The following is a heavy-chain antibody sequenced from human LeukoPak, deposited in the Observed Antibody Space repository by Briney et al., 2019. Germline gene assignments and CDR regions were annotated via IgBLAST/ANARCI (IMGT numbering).Heavy chain of an antibody. Sequence: GGSLRLSCAASGFTLSNYAMSWVRQAPGKGLEWVSAISGSGGSTYYADSAKGRFTISRDNSKNTLYLQMNSLRAEDTAVYYCAKDKSFVGVSRSAFDIWGQGTMVTVSS. V-gene: IGHV3-23*01. D-gene: IGHD3-16*01. CDR1: GFTLSNYA. CDR3: AKDKSFVGVSRSAFDI. CDR2: ISGSGGST. J-gene: IGHJ3*02.